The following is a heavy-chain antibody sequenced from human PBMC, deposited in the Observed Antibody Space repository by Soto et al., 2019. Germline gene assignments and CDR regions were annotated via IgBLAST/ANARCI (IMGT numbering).Heavy chain of an antibody. V-gene: IGHV4-39*01. CDR3: ARLSPAETGYSSGWYPDYYYYMDV. CDR1: GGSISSSSYY. D-gene: IGHD6-19*01. J-gene: IGHJ6*03. CDR2: IYYSGST. Sequence: SETLSLTCTVSGGSISSSSYYWGWIRQPPGKGLEWIGSIYYSGSTYYNPSLKSRVTISVDTSKNQFSLKLGSVTAADTAVYYCARLSPAETGYSSGWYPDYYYYMDVWGKGTTVTVSS.